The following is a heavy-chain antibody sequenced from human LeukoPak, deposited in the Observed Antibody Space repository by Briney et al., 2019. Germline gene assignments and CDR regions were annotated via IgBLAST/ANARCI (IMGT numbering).Heavy chain of an antibody. CDR1: GFTFSRYS. J-gene: IGHJ4*02. CDR2: ISTVSRYI. D-gene: IGHD1-26*01. V-gene: IGHV3-21*06. Sequence: KSGGSLRLSCAASGFTFSRYSMNWVRQAPGKGLEWVSSISTVSRYIYYADSVKGRFTISRDNAKSLLYLQMNNLGAEDTAVYYCARVIEDSGSYFCDYWGQGTLVTASS. CDR3: ARVIEDSGSYFCDY.